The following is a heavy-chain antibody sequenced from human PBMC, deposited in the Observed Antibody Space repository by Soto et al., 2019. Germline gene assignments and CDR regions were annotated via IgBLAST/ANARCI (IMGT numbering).Heavy chain of an antibody. CDR1: GYSFSAYC. V-gene: IGHV1-18*01. CDR3: ARELNTESSAYYSFAY. Sequence: GASVKVSCKTSGYSFSAYCLAWLRQAPGQRPEWMGWVSTNNANTNYAQKFQGRVTMTTDTSTTTTYMELRSLRSDDTAVYYCARELNTESSAYYSFAYWGQGTLVTVSS. D-gene: IGHD3-22*01. CDR2: VSTNNANT. J-gene: IGHJ4*02.